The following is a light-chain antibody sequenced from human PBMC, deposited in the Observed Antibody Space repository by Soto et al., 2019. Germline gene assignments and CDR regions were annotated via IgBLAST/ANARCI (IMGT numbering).Light chain of an antibody. CDR3: QQSYIRPWT. CDR1: QRISSY. J-gene: IGKJ1*01. Sequence: DFQVTSSGSSLSAXVGDXATIXXRASQRISSYLNWYQQKPGKAPKLLIYAASILQSGVPSRFSGSGSGTDFTLTISSLQPEDFATYYCQQSYIRPWTFGQGTKVDIK. CDR2: AAS. V-gene: IGKV1-39*01.